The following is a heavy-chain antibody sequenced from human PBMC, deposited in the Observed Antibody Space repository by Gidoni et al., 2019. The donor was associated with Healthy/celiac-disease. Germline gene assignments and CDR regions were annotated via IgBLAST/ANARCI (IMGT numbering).Heavy chain of an antibody. CDR1: GFPFSSYA. V-gene: IGHV3-23*01. D-gene: IGHD2-15*01. J-gene: IGHJ4*02. CDR3: AKAELVAAYALHFDY. Sequence: EVQLLESGGGLVQPGGSLRPSCAASGFPFSSYAMSWVRQAPGKGLERVSAISGSGGSTYYADSVKGRFTISRDNSKNTLYLQMNSLRAEDTAVYYCAKAELVAAYALHFDYWGQGTLVTVSS. CDR2: ISGSGGST.